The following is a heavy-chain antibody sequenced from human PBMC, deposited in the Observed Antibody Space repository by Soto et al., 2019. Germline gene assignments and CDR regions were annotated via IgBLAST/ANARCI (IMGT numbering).Heavy chain of an antibody. CDR1: GXTFSSYA. D-gene: IGHD3-3*01. V-gene: IGHV3-23*01. Sequence: LRLSCAASGXTFSSYAMSWVRQAPGKGLEWVSAISGSGGSTYYADSVKGRFTISRDNSKNTLYLQMNSLRAEDTAVYYCAIYDFWSGYYIHWGQGTLVTVSS. CDR3: AIYDFWSGYYIH. CDR2: ISGSGGST. J-gene: IGHJ4*02.